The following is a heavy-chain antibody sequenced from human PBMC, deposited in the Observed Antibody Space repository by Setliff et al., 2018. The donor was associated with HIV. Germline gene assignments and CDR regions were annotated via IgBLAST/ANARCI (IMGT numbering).Heavy chain of an antibody. D-gene: IGHD2-15*01. Sequence: TSETLSLTCTVSGDSIGFSGYFWSWIRQHPGKGLEWIGYIYYSGSTFYNPSLKSRATISIDTSKNQFFPKLKSVTVADTAVYYCATSRYCSGGSCPGDFWGHGTLVTVPQ. CDR1: GDSIGFSGYF. CDR3: ATSRYCSGGSCPGDF. CDR2: IYYSGST. J-gene: IGHJ4*01. V-gene: IGHV4-31*03.